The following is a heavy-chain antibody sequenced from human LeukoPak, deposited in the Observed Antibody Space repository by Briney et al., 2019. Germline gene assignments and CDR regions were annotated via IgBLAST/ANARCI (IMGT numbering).Heavy chain of an antibody. CDR2: IYTSGIT. CDR1: GGSISSGTYY. J-gene: IGHJ5*02. V-gene: IGHV4-61*02. CDR3: ARLPDP. Sequence: SQTLSLTCTVSGGSISSGTYYWYWIRQPAGKGLEWIGRIYTSGITNYNPSLKSRVTISVDTSKNQFSLKLTSVTASDTAVYYGARLPDPWGQGTLVTVSS.